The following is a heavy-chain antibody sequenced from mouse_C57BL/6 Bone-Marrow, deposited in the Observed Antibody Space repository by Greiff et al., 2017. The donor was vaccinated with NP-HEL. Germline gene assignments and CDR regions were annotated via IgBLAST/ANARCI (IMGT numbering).Heavy chain of an antibody. V-gene: IGHV1-81*01. D-gene: IGHD2-1*01. J-gene: IGHJ2*01. CDR2: IYPRSGNT. CDR3: ASFYYGTYFDY. CDR1: GYTFTSYG. Sequence: QVQLQQSGAELARPGASVKLSCKASGYTFTSYGISWVKQRPGQGLEWIGDIYPRSGNTYYNEKFKGKATLTADKSSSTAYMELRSLTSEDAAVDFCASFYYGTYFDYWGQGTTLTVSS.